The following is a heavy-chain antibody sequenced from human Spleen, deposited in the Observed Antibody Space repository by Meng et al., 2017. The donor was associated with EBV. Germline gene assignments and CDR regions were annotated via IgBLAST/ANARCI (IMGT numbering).Heavy chain of an antibody. J-gene: IGHJ5*02. Sequence: DVQLVECGGGLIQPGVSLGLSCAVSGFTVSTNYMSWVRQAPGKGLEWVSLIYSGGSPFYADSVKGRFTISRDNSKNTLYLQMNSRRAEDTAMYYCARDSGNWWFDPWGQGTLVTVSS. CDR1: GFTVSTNY. V-gene: IGHV3-53*01. CDR3: ARDSGNWWFDP. CDR2: IYSGGSP.